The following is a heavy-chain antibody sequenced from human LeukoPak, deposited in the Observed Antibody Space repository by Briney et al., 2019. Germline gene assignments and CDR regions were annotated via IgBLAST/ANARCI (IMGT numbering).Heavy chain of an antibody. CDR1: GFTFSSYA. V-gene: IGHV3-23*01. Sequence: PGGSLRLSCAASGFTFSSYAMSWVRQAPGKGLEWVSAISGSGGSTYYADSVKGRFTISRDSSKNTLYLQMNSLRAEDTAVYYCARYYDSSGYYEYGMDVWGQGTTVTVSS. CDR2: ISGSGGST. CDR3: ARYYDSSGYYEYGMDV. D-gene: IGHD3-22*01. J-gene: IGHJ6*02.